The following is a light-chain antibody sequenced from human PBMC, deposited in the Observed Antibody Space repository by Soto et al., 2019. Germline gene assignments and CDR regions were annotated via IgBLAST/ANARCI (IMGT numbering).Light chain of an antibody. J-gene: IGKJ1*01. CDR1: QSVSSN. V-gene: IGKV3-15*01. Sequence: EIVMTQSPATLSVSPGERATLSCRASQSVSSNLAWYQQKPGQAPRLLIYGASTRATGIPDRFSGSGSGTEFALTISSLQSEHFAVYYCQHYNNWPRTFGQGTKVEIK. CDR2: GAS. CDR3: QHYNNWPRT.